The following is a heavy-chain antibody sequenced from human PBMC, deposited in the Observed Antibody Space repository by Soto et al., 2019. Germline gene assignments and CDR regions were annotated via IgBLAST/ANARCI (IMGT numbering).Heavy chain of an antibody. CDR3: AKDRRYGSGWDWYFDF. V-gene: IGHV3-23*01. Sequence: GGSLRLSCAASGFTFSSYAMSWVRRAPGKGLEWVSAFGGGGGTTYYADSVKGRFTISRDNSKSTLYLQMNSLRAEDTAVYYCAKDRRYGSGWDWYFDFWGRGTLVTVSS. CDR1: GFTFSSYA. D-gene: IGHD6-25*01. J-gene: IGHJ2*01. CDR2: FGGGGGTT.